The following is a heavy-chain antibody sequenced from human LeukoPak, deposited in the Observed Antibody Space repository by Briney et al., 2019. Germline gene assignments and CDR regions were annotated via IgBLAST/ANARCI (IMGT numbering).Heavy chain of an antibody. J-gene: IGHJ4*02. CDR1: GGSISNYY. CDR3: ARAYCVGDCTVLHIYFDN. CDR2: IFSSGST. V-gene: IGHV4-59*01. D-gene: IGHD2-21*02. Sequence: SETLSLTCTVSGGSISNYYWSWIRQAPGKGLEWSGYIFSSGSTNYNPSLKSRVTISVDTSKNQFSLKLSSGTAADTAVYYCARAYCVGDCTVLHIYFDNWGQGTLVTVSS.